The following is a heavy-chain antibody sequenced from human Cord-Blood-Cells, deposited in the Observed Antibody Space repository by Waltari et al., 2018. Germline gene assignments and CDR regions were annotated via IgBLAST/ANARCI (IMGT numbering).Heavy chain of an antibody. J-gene: IGHJ2*01. V-gene: IGHV4-34*01. D-gene: IGHD5-18*01. CDR1: GGSFSGSY. CDR2: INHSGST. Sequence: QVQLQQWGAGLLKPSETLSLTCAVYGGSFSGSYWIWNRQPPGKGREWIGEINHSGSTNYNPSLKSRVTISVDTSKNQFSLKLSSVTAADTAVYYCARPAPRTYTAMVTIYWYVDLWGRGTLVTVSS. CDR3: ARPAPRTYTAMVTIYWYVDL.